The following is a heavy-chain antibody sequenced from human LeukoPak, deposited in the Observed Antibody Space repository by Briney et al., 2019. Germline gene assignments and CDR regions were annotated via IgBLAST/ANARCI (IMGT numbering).Heavy chain of an antibody. CDR2: IYYSGST. Sequence: SETLSLTCTVYGGSISSYYWSWIRPPPGKGLEWIGYIYYSGSTNYNPSLKSRVTISVATSKDQFSLKLSSVTAADTAVYYCARVSERDGYNPWGQGTLVTVSS. J-gene: IGHJ5*02. CDR1: GGSISSYY. D-gene: IGHD5-24*01. CDR3: ARVSERDGYNP. V-gene: IGHV4-59*01.